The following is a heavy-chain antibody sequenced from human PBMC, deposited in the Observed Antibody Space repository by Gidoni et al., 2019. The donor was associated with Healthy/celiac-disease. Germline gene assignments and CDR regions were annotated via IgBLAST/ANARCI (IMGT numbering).Heavy chain of an antibody. CDR3: AKDKGDDVYYMDV. CDR1: GLTFDDYA. V-gene: IGHV3-9*01. D-gene: IGHD2-21*02. Sequence: EVQPGESGGGLVQPGRSLSLSCAASGLTFDDYAMHLVRKAPWKGLEWVSGSSWNSGSIGYADSVKGRFTISRDNVKNSLYLQMNSLRAEDTVLYYCAKDKGDDVYYMDVWGKGTTVTVSS. CDR2: SSWNSGSI. J-gene: IGHJ6*03.